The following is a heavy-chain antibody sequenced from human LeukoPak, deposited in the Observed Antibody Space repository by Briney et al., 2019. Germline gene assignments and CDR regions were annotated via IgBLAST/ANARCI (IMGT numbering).Heavy chain of an antibody. D-gene: IGHD1-26*01. Sequence: PSETLSLTCAVYGGSFIGYYWSWIRQPPGKGLEWIGEINHSGSTNYNPSLKSRVTISVDTSKNQFSLKLSSVTAADTAVYYCARGWGGSYYFPYNWFDPWGQGTLVTVSS. V-gene: IGHV4-34*01. CDR3: ARGWGGSYYFPYNWFDP. CDR2: INHSGST. J-gene: IGHJ5*02. CDR1: GGSFIGYY.